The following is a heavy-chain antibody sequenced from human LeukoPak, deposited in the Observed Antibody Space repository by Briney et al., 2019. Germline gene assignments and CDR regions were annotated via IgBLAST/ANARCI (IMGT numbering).Heavy chain of an antibody. V-gene: IGHV3-33*01. J-gene: IGHJ6*03. CDR2: IWYDGSNK. CDR3: AREGRDYMDV. CDR1: GFTFSSYG. Sequence: TGRSLTLPCAASGFTFSSYGMHWVRQAPGKGLEWVAVIWYDGSNKYYADSVKGRFTISRDNSKNTLYLQMNSLRAEDTAVYYCAREGRDYMDVWGKGTTVTVSS.